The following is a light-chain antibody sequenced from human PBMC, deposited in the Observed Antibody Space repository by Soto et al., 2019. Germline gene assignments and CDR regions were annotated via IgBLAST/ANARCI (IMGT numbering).Light chain of an antibody. CDR2: DAS. CDR1: QRISTW. J-gene: IGKJ2*01. Sequence: DIQMTQSPSTLSASVGDRVTITCRASQRISTWLAWYQQKPGKAPKLLIYDASNLESGVPSRFSGSGSGTEFALTISSLQPDDFATYYCQQYNTYSWWNFGQGTKLEIK. CDR3: QQYNTYSWWN. V-gene: IGKV1-5*01.